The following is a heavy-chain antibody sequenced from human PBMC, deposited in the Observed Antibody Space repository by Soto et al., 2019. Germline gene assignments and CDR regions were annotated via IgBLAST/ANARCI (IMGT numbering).Heavy chain of an antibody. D-gene: IGHD3-22*01. Sequence: GGSLRLSCAASGFTFSSYSMNWVRQAPGKGLEWVSSISSSSSYIYYADSVKGRFTISRDNAKNSLYLQMNSLRAEDTAVYYCARGVYYYDSSGYHEYWGQGTLVTVSS. CDR3: ARGVYYYDSSGYHEY. CDR2: ISSSSSYI. CDR1: GFTFSSYS. V-gene: IGHV3-21*01. J-gene: IGHJ4*02.